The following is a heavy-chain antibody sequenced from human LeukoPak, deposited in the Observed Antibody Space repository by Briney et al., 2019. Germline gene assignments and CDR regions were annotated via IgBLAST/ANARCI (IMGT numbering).Heavy chain of an antibody. Sequence: PGGSLRLSCAASGFTFSGSAVHWVRQASGKGLEWVCRIRTKGNSYATAYDASVKGRFTISRDDSKNTAYLQMNSLKTEETAVYYCPLEGRIGDPSFSFDYWGRGTLVTVSS. CDR1: GFTFSGSA. CDR3: PLEGRIGDPSFSFDY. V-gene: IGHV3-73*01. D-gene: IGHD2-21*02. J-gene: IGHJ4*02. CDR2: IRTKGNSYAT.